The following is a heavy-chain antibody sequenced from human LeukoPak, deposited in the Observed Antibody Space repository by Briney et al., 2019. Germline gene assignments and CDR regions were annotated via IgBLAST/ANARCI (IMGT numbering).Heavy chain of an antibody. CDR1: GFTFDDYA. J-gene: IGHJ3*02. CDR3: AKLVRSSSGWYLGSRDAFDI. Sequence: PGGSPRLSCAASGFTFDDYAMHWVRQAPGKGLEWVSLISGDGGSTYYADSVKGRFTISRDNSKNSLYLQMNSLRTEDTALYYCAKLVRSSSGWYLGSRDAFDIWGQGTMVTASS. CDR2: ISGDGGST. D-gene: IGHD6-19*01. V-gene: IGHV3-43*02.